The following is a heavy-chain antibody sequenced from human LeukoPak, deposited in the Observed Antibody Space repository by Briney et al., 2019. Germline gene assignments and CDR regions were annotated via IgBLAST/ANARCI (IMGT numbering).Heavy chain of an antibody. CDR3: AREYDSSGYRDAFDI. CDR2: MNPNSGNT. J-gene: IGHJ3*02. CDR1: GYTFTSYD. Sequence: ASVKVSCKASGYTFTSYDINWVRQATGQGLEWMGWMNPNSGNTGYAQKFQGRVTMTRSTSISTAYMELSSLRSEDTAVYYCAREYDSSGYRDAFDIWSQGTMVTVSS. D-gene: IGHD3-22*01. V-gene: IGHV1-8*01.